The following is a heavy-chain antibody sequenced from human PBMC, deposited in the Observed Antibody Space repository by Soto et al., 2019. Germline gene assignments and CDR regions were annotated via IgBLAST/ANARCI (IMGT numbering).Heavy chain of an antibody. D-gene: IGHD1-26*01. CDR2: IYYGEST. J-gene: IGHJ4*02. CDR3: ARGIIQVGATSRALVYYFDS. V-gene: IGHV4-61*03. Sequence: QVQLQESGPGLVKPSETLSLTCTVSGGSVSSGRYYWSWIRQPPGKGLEWIGYIYYGESTNYNPSLRSRVTMSVDTSKNHFSLNLNSMTAADTAVYYCARGIIQVGATSRALVYYFDSWGQGILVTVSS. CDR1: GGSVSSGRYY.